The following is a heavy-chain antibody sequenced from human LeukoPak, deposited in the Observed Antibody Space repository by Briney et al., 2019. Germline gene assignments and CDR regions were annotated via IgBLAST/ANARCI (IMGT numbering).Heavy chain of an antibody. Sequence: GSLRLSCAASGFTFSSYAMSWVRQAPGKGLEWIGSMYYGRTTYYNPSLNSRVTISVVTSKNQFSLQVNSVTAADTAVYYCVRHDGRGGSTMGALDSWGQGSLVTVSS. CDR3: VRHDGRGGSTMGALDS. V-gene: IGHV4-39*01. CDR2: MYYGRTT. D-gene: IGHD5/OR15-5a*01. CDR1: GFTFSSYA. J-gene: IGHJ4*02.